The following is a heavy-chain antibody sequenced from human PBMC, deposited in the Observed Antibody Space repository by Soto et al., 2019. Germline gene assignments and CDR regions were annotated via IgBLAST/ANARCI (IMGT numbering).Heavy chain of an antibody. D-gene: IGHD3-22*01. V-gene: IGHV3-23*01. CDR3: AKVYYYDSSGYPDPHDAFDI. CDR2: ISGSGGST. Sequence: PGGSLRLSCAASVFTFSSYAMSWVRQAPGKGLEWVSAISGSGGSTYYADSVKGRFTISRDNSKNTLYLQMNSLRAEDTAVYYCAKVYYYDSSGYPDPHDAFDIWGQGTTVTVSS. J-gene: IGHJ3*02. CDR1: VFTFSSYA.